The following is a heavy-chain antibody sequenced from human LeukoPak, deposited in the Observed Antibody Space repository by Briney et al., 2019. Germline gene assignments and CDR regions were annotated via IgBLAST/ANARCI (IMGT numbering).Heavy chain of an antibody. V-gene: IGHV3-48*02. Sequence: PGGSLRLSCAASGFTFSSYSMSWVRQAPGKGLEWVSYISSSSTIYYADSVKGRFTISRDNAKNSLYLQMNSLRDVDTAVYYCARDGVVVVAATSGGYYGMDVWGQGTTVTVSS. CDR1: GFTFSSYS. J-gene: IGHJ6*02. CDR2: ISSSSTI. D-gene: IGHD2-15*01. CDR3: ARDGVVVVAATSGGYYGMDV.